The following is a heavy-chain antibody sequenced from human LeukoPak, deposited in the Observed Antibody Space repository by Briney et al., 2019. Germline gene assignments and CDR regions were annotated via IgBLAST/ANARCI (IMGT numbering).Heavy chain of an antibody. D-gene: IGHD2-15*01. CDR3: ARNGYCSGGSCYRKPWFDP. CDR1: GYTFTDYY. Sequence: GASVKVSCKTSGYTFTDYYMHWVRQAPGQGLEWMGWINPNSGGTNYAQKFQGRVTMTRDTSKNQFSLKLSSVTAADTAVYYCARNGYCSGGSCYRKPWFDPWSQGTLVTVSS. CDR2: INPNSGGT. J-gene: IGHJ5*02. V-gene: IGHV1-2*02.